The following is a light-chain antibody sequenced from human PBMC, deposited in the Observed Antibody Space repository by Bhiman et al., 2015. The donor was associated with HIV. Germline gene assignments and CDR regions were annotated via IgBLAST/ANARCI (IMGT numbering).Light chain of an antibody. CDR3: QSYDSSLSSRV. V-gene: IGLV1-36*01. J-gene: IGLJ3*02. CDR1: SSNIGKNP. CDR2: YDD. Sequence: QSVLTQPPSVSEVPRQRVTISCSGSSSNIGKNPVNWFQQVPGKAPKLLIYYDDLLSSGVSDRFSASKAGTSASLAISGLQSEDEADYYCQSYDSSLSSRVFGGGTKLTVL.